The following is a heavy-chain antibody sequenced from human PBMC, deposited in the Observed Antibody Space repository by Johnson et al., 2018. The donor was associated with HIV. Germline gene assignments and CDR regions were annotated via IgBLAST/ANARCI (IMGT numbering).Heavy chain of an antibody. V-gene: IGHV3-9*01. CDR3: ARAGGAVRVNGFDM. D-gene: IGHD6-19*01. CDR2: ISWNSGTR. J-gene: IGHJ3*02. Sequence: VESGGGVVQPGRSLRLSCAASGFTFSNYGMHWVRQVPGKGLEWVSGISWNSGTRDYADSVKGRFTISRDNAKNSLYLQMDSLSPEDSAFYYCARAGGAVRVNGFDMWGQGTMVTVSS. CDR1: GFTFSNYG.